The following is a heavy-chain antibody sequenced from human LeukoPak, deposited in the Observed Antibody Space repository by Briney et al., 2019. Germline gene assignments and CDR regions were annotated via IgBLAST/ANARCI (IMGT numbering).Heavy chain of an antibody. CDR3: ARDGSGHWFDP. J-gene: IGHJ5*02. CDR1: GYTFNTYG. Sequence: ASVKVTCKASGYTFNTYGISWVRQAPGQGLEWMGGINAYNGDTNHAQKFQGRVTMTTDTSTTTDYMELGSMRSDDTAVYYCARDGSGHWFDPWGQGTLVTVSS. D-gene: IGHD6-25*01. CDR2: INAYNGDT. V-gene: IGHV1-18*04.